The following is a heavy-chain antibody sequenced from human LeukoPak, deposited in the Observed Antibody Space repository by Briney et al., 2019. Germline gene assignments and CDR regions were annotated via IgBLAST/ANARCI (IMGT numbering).Heavy chain of an antibody. CDR3: ARGGDGYNWMGAFDI. D-gene: IGHD5-12*01. Sequence: SETLSLTCTVSGGSISSYCWSWIRQPPGKGLEWIGYIYYSGSTNYNPSLKSRVTISVDTSKNQFSLKLSSVTAADTAVYHCARGGDGYNWMGAFDIWGQGTMVTVSS. V-gene: IGHV4-59*08. CDR2: IYYSGST. J-gene: IGHJ3*02. CDR1: GGSISSYC.